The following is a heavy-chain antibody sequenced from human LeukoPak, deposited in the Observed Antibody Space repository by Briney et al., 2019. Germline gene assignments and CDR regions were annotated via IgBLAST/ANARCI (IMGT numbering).Heavy chain of an antibody. CDR3: ARGRYCDSTSCYAHHIMDV. CDR2: MNPNSGNT. J-gene: IGHJ6*02. D-gene: IGHD2-2*01. Sequence: GASVKVSCKASGFTSITYDINWVRQATGQGLEWMGWMNPNSGNTGYAHKFQGRVTMTRTTSISTAYMELSSLRSDDTAVYYCARGRYCDSTSCYAHHIMDVWGQGTTVTVSS. CDR1: GFTSITYD. V-gene: IGHV1-8*01.